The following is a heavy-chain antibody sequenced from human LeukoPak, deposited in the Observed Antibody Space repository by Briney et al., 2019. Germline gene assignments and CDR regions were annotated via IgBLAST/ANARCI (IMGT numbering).Heavy chain of an antibody. J-gene: IGHJ5*02. D-gene: IGHD3-22*01. CDR3: ANGGTYSSGP. Sequence: GRSLRLSCAASGFTFDEYAMHWVRQAPGKGLEWVATIKPDGSAQYYVDSVKGRFTISRDNAKNSLFLQINSLRAEDTAVYYCANGGTYSSGPWGQGTLVTVSS. CDR2: IKPDGSAQ. V-gene: IGHV3-7*01. CDR1: GFTFDEYA.